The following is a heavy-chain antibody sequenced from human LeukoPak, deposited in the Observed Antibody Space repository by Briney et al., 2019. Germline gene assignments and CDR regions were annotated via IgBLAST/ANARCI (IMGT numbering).Heavy chain of an antibody. CDR1: GYTFTSYY. Sequence: ASVKVSCKASGYTFTSYYMHWVRQAPVQGLEWMVIINPSGDSTSYAQKFQGRITMTRDMSTSTVYMELSSLRSEDTAVYYCARDRGSIAARPSYYYYYYMDVWGKGTTVTVSS. V-gene: IGHV1-46*01. J-gene: IGHJ6*03. D-gene: IGHD6-6*01. CDR2: INPSGDST. CDR3: ARDRGSIAARPSYYYYYYMDV.